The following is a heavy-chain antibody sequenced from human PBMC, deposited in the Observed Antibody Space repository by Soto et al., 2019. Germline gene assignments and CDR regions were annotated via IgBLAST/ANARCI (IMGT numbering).Heavy chain of an antibody. CDR2: ISAYNGNT. V-gene: IGHV1-18*01. J-gene: IGHJ4*02. CDR1: GYTFTSYG. Sequence: QVQLVQSGAEVKKPGASVKVSCKASGYTFTSYGISWVRQAPGQGLEWMGWISAYNGNTNYAQKLQGRVTMTTDTXTXXAYMELRSLRSDATAVYYCARGPRGYSYGMYYFDYWGQGTLVTVSS. D-gene: IGHD5-18*01. CDR3: ARGPRGYSYGMYYFDY.